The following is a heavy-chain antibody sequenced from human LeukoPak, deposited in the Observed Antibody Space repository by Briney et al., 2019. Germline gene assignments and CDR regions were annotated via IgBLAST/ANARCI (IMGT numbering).Heavy chain of an antibody. V-gene: IGHV3-21*01. D-gene: IGHD2/OR15-2a*01. CDR1: GFTFSSYS. CDR2: ISSSSSYI. CDR3: ARDRVVIDY. Sequence: GGSLRLSCAASGFTFSSYSMNWVRQAPGKGLEWVSSISSSSSYIDYADSVKGRFTISRDNAKNSLYLQMNSLRAEDTAVYYCARDRVVIDYWGQGTLVTVSS. J-gene: IGHJ4*02.